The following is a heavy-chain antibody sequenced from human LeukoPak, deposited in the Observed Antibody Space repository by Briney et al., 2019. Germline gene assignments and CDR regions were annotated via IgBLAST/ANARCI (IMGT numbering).Heavy chain of an antibody. V-gene: IGHV1-46*03. J-gene: IGHJ3*02. CDR1: GYTFTSYY. Sequence: ASVKVSCKASGYTFTSYYMHWVGQAPGQGLEWRGIINPSGGSTSYAQKFQGRVTMTWDTSTSTVYMQLSSLRSEDTAVYYCAKSADTAMVMSAFDIWGQGTMVTVSS. D-gene: IGHD5-18*01. CDR2: INPSGGST. CDR3: AKSADTAMVMSAFDI.